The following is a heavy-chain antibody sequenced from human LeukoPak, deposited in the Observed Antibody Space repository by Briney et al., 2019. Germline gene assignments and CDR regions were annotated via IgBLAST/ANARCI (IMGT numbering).Heavy chain of an antibody. CDR1: GFTFSSYA. CDR3: AKDHGYGSGSYFDY. J-gene: IGHJ4*02. D-gene: IGHD3-10*01. CDR2: ISGSGGST. V-gene: IGHV3-23*01. Sequence: GGSLRLSCAASGFTFSSYAMSWVRQAPGKGLEWVSGISGSGGSTYYADSVKGRFTISRDNSKNTLYLQMNSLRAEDTAVYYCAKDHGYGSGSYFDYWGQGTLVTVSS.